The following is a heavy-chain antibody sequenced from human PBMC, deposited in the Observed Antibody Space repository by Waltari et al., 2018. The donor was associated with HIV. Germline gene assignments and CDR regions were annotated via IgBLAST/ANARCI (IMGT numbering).Heavy chain of an antibody. CDR3: ARDGPSGYCSSTSCPPYYYYGMDV. CDR1: GYTFTGSY. Sequence: QVQLVQSGAEVKKPGASVKVSCKASGYTFTGSYMHCVRQAPGQGLEWRGWINPNSGGTNYAQKFQGRVTMTRDTSISTAYMELSRLRSDDTAVYYCARDGPSGYCSSTSCPPYYYYGMDVWGQGTTVTVSS. V-gene: IGHV1-2*02. J-gene: IGHJ6*02. D-gene: IGHD2-2*01. CDR2: INPNSGGT.